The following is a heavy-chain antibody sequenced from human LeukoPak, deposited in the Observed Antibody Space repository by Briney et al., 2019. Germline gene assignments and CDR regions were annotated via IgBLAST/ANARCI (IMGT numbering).Heavy chain of an antibody. CDR1: GYTFTSYG. CDR3: AREGYYYDSSGIDAFDM. J-gene: IGHJ3*02. D-gene: IGHD3-22*01. CDR2: ISAYNGNT. Sequence: ASVKVSCKASGYTFTSYGISWVRQAPGQGLEWMGWISAYNGNTNYAQKLQGRVTMTTDTSTSTAYMELRSLRSDDTAVYYCAREGYYYDSSGIDAFDMWGQGTMVTVSS. V-gene: IGHV1-18*01.